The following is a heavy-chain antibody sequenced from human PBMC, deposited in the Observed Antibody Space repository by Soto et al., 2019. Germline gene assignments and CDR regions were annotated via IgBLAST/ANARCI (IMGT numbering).Heavy chain of an antibody. J-gene: IGHJ6*03. V-gene: IGHV3-23*01. CDR1: GFTFSSYA. CDR3: ANYYGSGSPPPPMDV. CDR2: ISGSGGST. D-gene: IGHD3-10*01. Sequence: EVQLLESGGGLVQPGGSLRLSCAASGFTFSSYAMSWVRQAPGKGLEWVAGISGSGGSTYYADSVKGRFTISRDNSKNTLYLQMNGLRAEDTAVYYCANYYGSGSPPPPMDVWGKGTTVTVSS.